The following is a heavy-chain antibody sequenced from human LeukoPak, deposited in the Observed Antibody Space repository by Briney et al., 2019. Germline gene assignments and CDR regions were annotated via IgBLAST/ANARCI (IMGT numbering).Heavy chain of an antibody. D-gene: IGHD6-19*01. CDR1: GFTFNYFW. Sequence: GGSLRLSCAASGFTFNYFWVHWLRQVTGKGLVWVSGINNDGNATYYADSVKGRFTISRDNSKNTLYLQMNSLRAEDTAVYYCAREVPVAGYMDYWGQGTLVTVSS. CDR3: AREVPVAGYMDY. CDR2: INNDGNAT. J-gene: IGHJ4*02. V-gene: IGHV3-74*01.